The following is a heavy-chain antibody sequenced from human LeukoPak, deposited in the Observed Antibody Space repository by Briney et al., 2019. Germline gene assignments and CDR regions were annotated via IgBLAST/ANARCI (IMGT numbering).Heavy chain of an antibody. Sequence: KPSQTLSLTCTVSGGSISSGDYYWSWIRQPPGKGLEWIGYIYYSGSANYNPSLKSRVTISVDTSKNQFSLKLSSVTAADTAVYYCARGYYYDSSGSVLWFDPWGQGTLVTVSS. J-gene: IGHJ5*02. CDR1: GGSISSGDYY. V-gene: IGHV4-61*08. CDR2: IYYSGSA. CDR3: ARGYYYDSSGSVLWFDP. D-gene: IGHD3-22*01.